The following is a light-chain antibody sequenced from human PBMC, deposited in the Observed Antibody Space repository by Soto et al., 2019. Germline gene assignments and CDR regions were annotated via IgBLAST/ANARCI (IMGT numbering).Light chain of an antibody. V-gene: IGKV4-1*01. Sequence: DIMMTQSPDSLDVSLGERANINCKSSQSVLYSSNNKNYLAWYQQKPGQPPKLLIYWASTRESGVPDRFSGSGSGTDFTLTISSLQAEDVAVYYCQQYYSTPDTFGQGTRLEIK. CDR1: QSVLYSSNNKNY. CDR2: WAS. J-gene: IGKJ5*01. CDR3: QQYYSTPDT.